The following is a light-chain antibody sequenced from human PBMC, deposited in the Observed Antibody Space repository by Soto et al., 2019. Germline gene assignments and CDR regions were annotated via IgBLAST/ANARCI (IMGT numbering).Light chain of an antibody. CDR3: QVWDITSDQYL. CDR1: TIASKS. V-gene: IGLV3-21*02. Sequence: YELTQPPSVSVAPGQTASLTCGGNTIASKSVHWYQQRPGQAPVLVLYDDTNRPSGIPERFSGSNSGSTATLTISSVEAGDEADYFCQVWDITSDQYLFGTGTKLTVL. J-gene: IGLJ1*01. CDR2: DDT.